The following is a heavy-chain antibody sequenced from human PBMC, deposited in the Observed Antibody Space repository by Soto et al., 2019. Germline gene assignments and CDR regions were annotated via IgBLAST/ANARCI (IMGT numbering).Heavy chain of an antibody. V-gene: IGHV1-2*02. CDR1: GYTFTTND. Sequence: ASVKVSCKASGYTFTTNDIHWVRQAPGQGLEWMGWINPNNSSTNYAQKVQGRVTMTRDTSVSTAYMELSRLRSDDTAVYYCAKPVAGTGPFDYWGQGTLVTVSS. CDR3: AKPVAGTGPFDY. J-gene: IGHJ4*02. D-gene: IGHD6-19*01. CDR2: INPNNSST.